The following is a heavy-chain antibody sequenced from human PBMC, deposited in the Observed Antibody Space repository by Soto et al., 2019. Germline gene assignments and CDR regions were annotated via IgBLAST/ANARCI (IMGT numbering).Heavy chain of an antibody. CDR2: IYYLGTT. J-gene: IGHJ4*02. CDR3: ARQTVVTTVGAGPVDF. CDR1: GDSMSGYY. Sequence: QVHLQESGPGLVKPSETLSLTCTVSGDSMSGYYWNWIRLSPGKGLEWIGNIYYLGTTSYNPSLKSRVTISIDTSKKQFSLKMSTVTAADTAIYYCARQTVVTTVGAGPVDFWGQGILVTVSS. V-gene: IGHV4-59*01. D-gene: IGHD1-26*01.